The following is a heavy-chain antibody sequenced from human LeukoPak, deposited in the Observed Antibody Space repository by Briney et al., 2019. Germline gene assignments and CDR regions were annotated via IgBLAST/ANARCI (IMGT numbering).Heavy chain of an antibody. J-gene: IGHJ5*02. CDR2: IYHSGST. Sequence: SETLSLTCAVSGGSISSGGYSWSWIRQPPGKGLEWIGYIYHSGSTYYNPSLKSRVTIPVDRSKNQFSLKLSSVTAADTAVYYCARGVLDGSGSYYRVLSWFDPWGQGTLVTVSS. CDR1: GGSISSGGYS. CDR3: ARGVLDGSGSYYRVLSWFDP. D-gene: IGHD3-10*01. V-gene: IGHV4-30-2*01.